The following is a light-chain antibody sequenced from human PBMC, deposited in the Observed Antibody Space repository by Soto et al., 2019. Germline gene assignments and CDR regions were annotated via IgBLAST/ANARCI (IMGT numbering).Light chain of an antibody. CDR1: QSVSSN. CDR2: GAS. V-gene: IGKV3-15*01. J-gene: IGKJ2*01. CDR3: QQYNKWPRT. Sequence: DILMTQSPATLSLSPGGRATLSCRASQSVSSNLAWYQQKPGQAPRLLIYGASTTATGIPARFSGSGSGTEFTLTISSLQSEDFAVYNCQQYNKWPRTFGQGTKVDIK.